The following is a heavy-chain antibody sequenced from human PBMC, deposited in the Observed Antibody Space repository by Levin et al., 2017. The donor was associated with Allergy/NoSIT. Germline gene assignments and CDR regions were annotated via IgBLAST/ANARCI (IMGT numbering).Heavy chain of an antibody. CDR2: ISGGGGST. Sequence: GESLKISCEASGFTFRTYAMSWVRQAPGKGLEWVSAISGGGGSTLYADPVKGRFTILRDNFKNTLYLQMNSLRAEDTAVYYCAKNGYCTGGVCYTDYFYMDVWGKGTTVTVSS. CDR1: GFTFRTYA. V-gene: IGHV3-23*01. D-gene: IGHD2-8*02. CDR3: AKNGYCTGGVCYTDYFYMDV. J-gene: IGHJ6*03.